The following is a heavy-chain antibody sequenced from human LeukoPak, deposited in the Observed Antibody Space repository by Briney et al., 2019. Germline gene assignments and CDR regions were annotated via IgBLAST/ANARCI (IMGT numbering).Heavy chain of an antibody. J-gene: IGHJ3*02. CDR3: ARVVVAGPHDAFDI. D-gene: IGHD6-19*01. Sequence: GGSLRLSCAASGFTFSSYSMNWVRQAPGKGLEWVSYISSSSSTIYYADSVKGRFTISRDNAKNSLYLQMNSLRAEDTAVYYCARVVVAGPHDAFDIWGQGTMVTVSS. V-gene: IGHV3-48*04. CDR2: ISSSSSTI. CDR1: GFTFSSYS.